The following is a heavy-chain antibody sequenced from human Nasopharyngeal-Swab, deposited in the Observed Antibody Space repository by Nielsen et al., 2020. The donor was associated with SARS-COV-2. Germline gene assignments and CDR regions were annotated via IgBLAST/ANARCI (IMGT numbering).Heavy chain of an antibody. CDR2: INHSGST. D-gene: IGHD1-14*01. CDR1: GGSFSGYY. CDR3: ARGLRGHRGHYGMDV. J-gene: IGHJ6*02. V-gene: IGHV4-34*01. Sequence: SETLSLTCAVYGGSFSGYYWSWIRQPPGKGLEWIGEINHSGSTNYNPSLKSRVTISVDTSKNQFSLKLCSVTAADTAVYYCARGLRGHRGHYGMDVWGQGTTVTVSS.